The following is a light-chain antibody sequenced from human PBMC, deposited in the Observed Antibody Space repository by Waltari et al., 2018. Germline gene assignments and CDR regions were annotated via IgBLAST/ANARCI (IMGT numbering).Light chain of an antibody. J-gene: IGLJ1*01. V-gene: IGLV2-8*01. Sequence: QSALTQPPSASGSPGQSVTISCTGTSSDAGGYHYVPWYQQHPGKAPKLMIYEVSKRPSGVPDRFSGSKSGNTASLTVSGLQAEDEADYYCSSYAGSNNYVFGTGTKVTVL. CDR3: SSYAGSNNYV. CDR2: EVS. CDR1: SSDAGGYHY.